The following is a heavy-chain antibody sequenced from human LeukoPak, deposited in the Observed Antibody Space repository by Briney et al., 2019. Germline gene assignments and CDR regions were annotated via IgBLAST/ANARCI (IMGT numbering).Heavy chain of an antibody. J-gene: IGHJ4*02. CDR2: IYYSGST. V-gene: IGHV4-59*01. CDR1: GGSISSYY. Sequence: PSETLSLTCTVSGGSISSYYWSWIRQPPGKGLEWIGYIYYSGSTNYNPSLKSRVTISVDTSKNQFSLKLSSVTAADTAAYYCARETVTQLFDYWGQGTLVTVSS. CDR3: ARETVTQLFDY. D-gene: IGHD4-17*01.